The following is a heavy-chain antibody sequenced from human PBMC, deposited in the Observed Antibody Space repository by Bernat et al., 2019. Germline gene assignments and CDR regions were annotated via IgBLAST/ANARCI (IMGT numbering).Heavy chain of an antibody. V-gene: IGHV4-39*01. CDR3: ASARIAAPSVGAFDI. J-gene: IGHJ3*02. CDR1: GGSISSSSYY. D-gene: IGHD6-6*01. Sequence: QVQLQESGPGLVKPSETLSLTCTVSGGSISSSSYYWGWIRQPPGKGLEWIGSIYYSGSTYYNPSLKSRVTISVDTSKNQFSLKLSSVTAADTAVYYCASARIAAPSVGAFDIWGQGTMVTVSS. CDR2: IYYSGST.